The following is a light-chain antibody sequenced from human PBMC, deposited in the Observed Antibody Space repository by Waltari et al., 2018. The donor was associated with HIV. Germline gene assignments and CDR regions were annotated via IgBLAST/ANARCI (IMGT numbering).Light chain of an antibody. V-gene: IGKV1-13*02. CDR1: QAISTD. CDR2: DAS. Sequence: AIQLPQSPSSLSASLGDRVPITCRASQAISTDLAWYQQKPGKPPKLLIYDASLLQRGVPPRFTGSGSGTDFTLTINSLQPEDVATYYCQQFKSLPLTFAGGTKVE. CDR3: QQFKSLPLT. J-gene: IGKJ4*01.